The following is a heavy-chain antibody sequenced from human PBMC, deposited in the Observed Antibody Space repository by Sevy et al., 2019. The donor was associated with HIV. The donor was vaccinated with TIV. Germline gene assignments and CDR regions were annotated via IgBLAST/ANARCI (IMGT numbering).Heavy chain of an antibody. J-gene: IGHJ5*01. Sequence: GGSLRLSCVASGFIFRDYGMHWVRQAPGKGLEWVAVISYGANHRYYADSARDRFTISRDNSKNTLFLQMNSLTIEDTAVYYCAKDSHPGITGTGNNWFDSWGQGSLVTVSS. CDR1: GFIFRDYG. CDR2: ISYGANHR. V-gene: IGHV3-30*18. CDR3: AKDSHPGITGTGNNWFDS. D-gene: IGHD1-7*01.